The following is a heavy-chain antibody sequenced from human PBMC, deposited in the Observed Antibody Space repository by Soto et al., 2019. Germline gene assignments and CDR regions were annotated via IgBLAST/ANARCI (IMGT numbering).Heavy chain of an antibody. CDR3: ARVKSSSWYYFDY. CDR2: IYHSGST. J-gene: IGHJ4*02. CDR1: GGSISSSNW. V-gene: IGHV4-4*02. D-gene: IGHD6-13*01. Sequence: SETLSLTCAVSGGSISSSNWWSWVRQPPGKGLEWIGEIYHSGSTNYNPSLKSRVTISVDKSKNQFSLKLSSVNAADTAVYYCARVKSSSWYYFDYWGQGTLVTVSS.